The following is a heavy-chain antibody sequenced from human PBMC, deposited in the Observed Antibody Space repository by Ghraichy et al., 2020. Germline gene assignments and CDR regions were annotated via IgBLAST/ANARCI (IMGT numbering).Heavy chain of an antibody. CDR1: GFTFSSYW. CDR3: ARDYVYCSGGSCYSTRGAFDI. CDR2: INSDGSST. J-gene: IGHJ3*02. Sequence: LSLTCAASGFTFSSYWMNWVRQAPGKGLVWVSRINSDGSSTSADSVKGRFSISRDNAKNTLYLQMNSLRAEDTAVYYCARDYVYCSGGSCYSTRGAFDIWGQGTMVTVSS. V-gene: IGHV3-74*01. D-gene: IGHD2-15*01.